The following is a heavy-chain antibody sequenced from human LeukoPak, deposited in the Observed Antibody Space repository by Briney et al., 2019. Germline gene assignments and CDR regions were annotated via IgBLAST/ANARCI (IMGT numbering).Heavy chain of an antibody. V-gene: IGHV3-30*18. D-gene: IGHD3-10*01. CDR1: GFTFRSYG. Sequence: QPGGSLRLSCAASGFTFRSYGMHWVRQAPGKGLEWVAVISYDGSNKYYADSVKSRFTISRDNSKNTLYLQMNSLRAEDTAVYYCAKDANLWFGSFDPWGQGTLVTVSS. CDR3: AKDANLWFGSFDP. J-gene: IGHJ5*02. CDR2: ISYDGSNK.